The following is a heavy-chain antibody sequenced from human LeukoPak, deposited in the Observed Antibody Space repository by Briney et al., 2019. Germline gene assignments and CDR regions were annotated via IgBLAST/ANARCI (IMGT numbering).Heavy chain of an antibody. CDR2: ISAYNGNT. D-gene: IGHD2-15*01. CDR3: ARDIVVVVAATGDPFHI. V-gene: IGHV1-18*01. CDR1: GSTFTSYG. Sequence: GASVKVSCKASGSTFTSYGISWVRQAPGQGLEWMGWISAYNGNTNYAQKLQGRVTMTTDTSTSTAYMELRSLRSDDTAVYYCARDIVVVVAATGDPFHIWGQGTMVTVSS. J-gene: IGHJ3*02.